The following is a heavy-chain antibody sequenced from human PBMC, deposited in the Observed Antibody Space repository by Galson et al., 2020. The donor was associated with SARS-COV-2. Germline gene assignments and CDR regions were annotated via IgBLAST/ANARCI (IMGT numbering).Heavy chain of an antibody. CDR3: ARMGFVVVVAAKSLDYYYYGMDV. CDR2: IFSNDEK. V-gene: IGHV2-26*01. CDR1: GFSLSNARMG. J-gene: IGHJ6*02. Sequence: KMSGPTLVKPTETLTLTCTVSGFSLSNARMGVSWIRQPPGKALEWLAHIFSNDEKSYSTSLKSRLTISKDTSKSQVVLTMTNMDPVDTATYYCARMGFVVVVAAKSLDYYYYGMDVWGQGTTVTVSS. D-gene: IGHD2-15*01.